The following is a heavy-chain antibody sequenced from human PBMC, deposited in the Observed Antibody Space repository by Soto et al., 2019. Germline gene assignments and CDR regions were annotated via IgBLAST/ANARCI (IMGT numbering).Heavy chain of an antibody. V-gene: IGHV4-61*08. J-gene: IGHJ3*02. CDR1: GGSVGPGAYY. CDR3: ARHDYYHRTFDI. Sequence: QVQLQESGPGLVTPSETLSLTCRVSGGSVGPGAYYWSWIRQPPGKGLEWIGYTLYSGSPNYNPSLQSLQSRVTISVDTSRNQFSLRLTSVTAADTALYYCARHDYYHRTFDIWGQGTLVTVSS. D-gene: IGHD3-9*01. CDR2: TLYSGSP.